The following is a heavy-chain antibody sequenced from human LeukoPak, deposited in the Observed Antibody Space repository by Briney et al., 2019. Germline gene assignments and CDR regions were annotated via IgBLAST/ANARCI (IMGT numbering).Heavy chain of an antibody. CDR1: GFTFRTYA. J-gene: IGHJ4*02. V-gene: IGHV3-23*01. CDR3: AKDKAPGSWHTPSDF. Sequence: GGSLRLSCAASGFTFRTYAMSWVRQAPGKGLERVSGISDSGDGTYYAESVKGRFTISRDNSKNTAFLQMNSLRADDTAKYYCAKDKAPGSWHTPSDFWGQGTLVTVSS. CDR2: ISDSGDGT. D-gene: IGHD6-13*01.